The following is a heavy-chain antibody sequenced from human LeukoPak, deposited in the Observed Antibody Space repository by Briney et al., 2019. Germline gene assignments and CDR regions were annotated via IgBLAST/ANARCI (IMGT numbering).Heavy chain of an antibody. CDR3: ASRGPTTVTPSDYYYYGMDV. CDR2: MNPNSGNT. Sequence: ASVKVSCKASGYTFTSYDINWERQATGQGLEWMGWMNPNSGNTGYAQKFQGRVTMTRNTSISTAYMELSSLRSEGTAVYYCASRGPTTVTPSDYYYYGMDVWGQGTTVTVSS. V-gene: IGHV1-8*01. J-gene: IGHJ6*02. D-gene: IGHD4-17*01. CDR1: GYTFTSYD.